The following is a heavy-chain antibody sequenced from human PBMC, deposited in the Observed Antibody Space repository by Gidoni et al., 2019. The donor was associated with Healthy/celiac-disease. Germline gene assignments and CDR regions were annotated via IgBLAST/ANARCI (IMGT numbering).Heavy chain of an antibody. CDR2: ISGSGGST. D-gene: IGHD6-13*01. Sequence: EVQLLESGGGLVQPGGSLRLSCAASGFTFSRYAMRWVRQAPGKGLEWVSAISGSGGSTYYADSVKGRFTISRDNSKNTLYLQMNSLRAEDTAVYYCAYSTHTAAAGTSLDYWGQGTLVTVSS. J-gene: IGHJ4*02. CDR3: AYSTHTAAAGTSLDY. CDR1: GFTFSRYA. V-gene: IGHV3-23*01.